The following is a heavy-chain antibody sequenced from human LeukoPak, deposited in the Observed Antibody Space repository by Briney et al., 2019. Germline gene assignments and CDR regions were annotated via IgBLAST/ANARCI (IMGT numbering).Heavy chain of an antibody. D-gene: IGHD5-24*01. CDR3: AMATGSY. J-gene: IGHJ4*02. V-gene: IGHV3-21*04. Sequence: GGSLRLSCAASGFTFSTYWMTWVRQAPGKGLEWVSSISSESDYIYYRDSVKGRFTVSRDNAKNSLYLQMNSLRAEDTAVYYCAMATGSYWGQGTLVTVSS. CDR2: ISSESDYI. CDR1: GFTFSTYW.